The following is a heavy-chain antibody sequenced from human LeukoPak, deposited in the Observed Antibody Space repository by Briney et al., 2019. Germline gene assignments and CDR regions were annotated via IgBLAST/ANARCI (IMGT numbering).Heavy chain of an antibody. D-gene: IGHD2-2*01. J-gene: IGHJ2*01. CDR1: GFTFSSYW. Sequence: QAGGSLRLSCAASGFTFSSYWMHWVRQAPGKGLVWVSRIKSDGGSTSYADSVKGRFTISRDNAKNTLSLQMNSLRAEDTAVYYCARGPEASYWYFDLWGRGTLVTVSS. V-gene: IGHV3-74*01. CDR2: IKSDGGST. CDR3: ARGPEASYWYFDL.